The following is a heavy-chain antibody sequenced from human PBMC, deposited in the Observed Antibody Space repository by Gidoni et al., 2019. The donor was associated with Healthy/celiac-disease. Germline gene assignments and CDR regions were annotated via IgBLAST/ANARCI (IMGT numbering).Heavy chain of an antibody. CDR3: TTYQLLWDYYYYYGMDV. CDR2: IKSKTDGGTT. CDR1: GFTFSNAW. D-gene: IGHD2-2*01. J-gene: IGHJ6*02. Sequence: EVQLVESGGGLVKPGGSLRLSCAASGFTFSNAWMSWVRQAPGKGLEWVCRIKSKTDGGTTDYAAPVKGRFTISRDDSKNTLYLQMNSLKTEDTAVYYCTTYQLLWDYYYYYGMDVWGQGTTVTVSS. V-gene: IGHV3-15*01.